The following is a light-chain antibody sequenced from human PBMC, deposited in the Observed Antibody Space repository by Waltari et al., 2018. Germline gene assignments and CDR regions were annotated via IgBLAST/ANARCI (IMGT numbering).Light chain of an antibody. CDR3: HQYHNWPLT. V-gene: IGKV3-15*01. CDR1: QSIGTN. Sequence: EIVMTQSPATLSVSPGERATRSCRASQSIGTNLAWYQQKPGQAPKLLIYGASTRATGIPARFSGSASGTEFTLTITSLQSEDFEVYYCHQYHNWPLTFGPGTRVDIK. J-gene: IGKJ3*01. CDR2: GAS.